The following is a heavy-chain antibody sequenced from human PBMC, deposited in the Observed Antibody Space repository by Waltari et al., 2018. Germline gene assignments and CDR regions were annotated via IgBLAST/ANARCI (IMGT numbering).Heavy chain of an antibody. D-gene: IGHD6-19*01. Sequence: QVQLQQWGAGLLKPSETLSLTCAVYGGSFSGYYWSWIRQPPGKGLEWIGEINHSGSTNYNPSLKSRGTISVDTSKNQFSLKLSSVTAADTAVYYCARVALGYSSGWYRYFDLWGRGTLVTVSS. CDR1: GGSFSGYY. V-gene: IGHV4-34*01. CDR3: ARVALGYSSGWYRYFDL. CDR2: INHSGST. J-gene: IGHJ2*01.